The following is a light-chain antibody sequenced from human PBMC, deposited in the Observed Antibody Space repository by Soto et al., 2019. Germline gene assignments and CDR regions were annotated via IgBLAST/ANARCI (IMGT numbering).Light chain of an antibody. V-gene: IGKV3-20*01. Sequence: EIVLTQSPGTLSLSPGGRATLSCRASQRISSSYLAWYLQKPGQAPRLLIYGASSRATGIPDRFSGSGSGTDFTLTISRLEPEDFAVYYCQQYGSSPVTFGQGTKVDIK. CDR2: GAS. J-gene: IGKJ1*01. CDR1: QRISSSY. CDR3: QQYGSSPVT.